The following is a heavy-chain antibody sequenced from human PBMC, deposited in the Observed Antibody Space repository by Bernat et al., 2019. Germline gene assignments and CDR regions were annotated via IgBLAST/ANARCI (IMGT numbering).Heavy chain of an antibody. V-gene: IGHV3-74*01. J-gene: IGHJ4*02. CDR1: GFTFSSYA. Sequence: EVQLLESGGGLVQPGGSLRLSCAASGFTFSSYAMSWVRQAPGKGLEWVSRINSDGRSTSYADSVKGRFTISRDNAKNTLYLQLNSLRAEDTAVYYCARDIAAAPDFDYWGQGALVTVSS. CDR3: ARDIAAAPDFDY. CDR2: INSDGRST. D-gene: IGHD6-13*01.